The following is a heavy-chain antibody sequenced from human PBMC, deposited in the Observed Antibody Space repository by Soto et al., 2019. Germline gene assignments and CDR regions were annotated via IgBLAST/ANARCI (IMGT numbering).Heavy chain of an antibody. Sequence: SVKVSCKASGGTFSSYAISWVRQAPGQGLEWMGGIIPIFGTANYAQKFQGRVTITADESTSTAYMELSSLRSEDTAVYYCASTTGTTTTDPPGNWFDPWGQGTLVTVSS. J-gene: IGHJ5*02. CDR3: ASTTGTTTTDPPGNWFDP. CDR1: GGTFSSYA. D-gene: IGHD1-1*01. V-gene: IGHV1-69*13. CDR2: IIPIFGTA.